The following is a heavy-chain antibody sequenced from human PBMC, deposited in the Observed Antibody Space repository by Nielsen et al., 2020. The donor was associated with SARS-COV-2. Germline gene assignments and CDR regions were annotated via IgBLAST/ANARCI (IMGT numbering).Heavy chain of an antibody. J-gene: IGHJ2*01. CDR2: MSGSSSYI. V-gene: IGHV3-21*05. Sequence: GGSLRLSCAASGFTFSSFALHWVRQAPGKGLEWVAQMSGSSSYIHYADSVKGRYTISKDSAKNSLYLQMNSLRAEDTAVYYCARVAGTPPVSYSYFDLWGRGTLVTVSS. D-gene: IGHD6-19*01. CDR3: ARVAGTPPVSYSYFDL. CDR1: GFTFSSFA.